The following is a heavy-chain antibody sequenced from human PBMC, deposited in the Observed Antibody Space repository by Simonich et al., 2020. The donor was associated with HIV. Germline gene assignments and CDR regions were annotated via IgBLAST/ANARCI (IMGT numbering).Heavy chain of an antibody. D-gene: IGHD3-3*01. J-gene: IGHJ4*02. CDR1: GGSISGYY. V-gene: IGHV4-34*01. CDR3: ARRDRELILYFDY. CDR2: INHSGNT. Sequence: QVQLQQWGAGLLKPSETLSLTCAVYGGSISGYYWSWIRQPPGKGLEWIGEINHSGNTNSKSCLNSRATISVDKSKNQFSLKLSSVTAADTAIYYCARRDRELILYFDYWGQGNLVTVSS.